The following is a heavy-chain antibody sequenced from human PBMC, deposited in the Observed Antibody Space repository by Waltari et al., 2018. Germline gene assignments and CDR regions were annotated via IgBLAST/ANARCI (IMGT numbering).Heavy chain of an antibody. CDR1: GGSISSGSYY. J-gene: IGHJ4*02. CDR3: ARDAAVGATAFDY. CDR2: IYTSGST. Sequence: QVQLQESGPGLVKPSQTLSLTCTVSGGSISSGSYYWSWIRQPAGKGLEWIGRIYTSGSTNYNPALKSRVTISVDTSKNQFSLKLSSVTAADTAVYYCARDAAVGATAFDYWGQGTLVTVSS. D-gene: IGHD1-26*01. V-gene: IGHV4-61*02.